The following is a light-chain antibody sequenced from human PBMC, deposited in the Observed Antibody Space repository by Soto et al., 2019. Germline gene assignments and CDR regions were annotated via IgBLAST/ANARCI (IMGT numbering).Light chain of an antibody. CDR2: DVS. J-gene: IGLJ1*01. V-gene: IGLV2-14*01. CDR1: RSYVGGYNY. CDR3: SSYTSSSTPV. Sequence: QSVLTQPASGSGSPGQSSSISCTGTRSYVGGYNYVSWYQQHPGKAPKLMIYDVSNRPSGVSNRFSGSKSGNTASLTISGLQAEDEADYYCSSYTSSSTPVFGTGTKVTVL.